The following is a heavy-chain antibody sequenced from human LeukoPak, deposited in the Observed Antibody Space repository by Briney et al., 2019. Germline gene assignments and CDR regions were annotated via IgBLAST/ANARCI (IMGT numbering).Heavy chain of an antibody. CDR1: GGTFSSYA. V-gene: IGHV1-46*01. CDR3: ARDATMIVVVITGAEYFQH. Sequence: ASVKVSCKASGGTFSSYAISWVRQAPGQGLEWMGIINPSGGSTSYAQKFQGRVTMTRDTSTSTVYMELSSLRSEDTAVYYCARDATMIVVVITGAEYFQHWGQGTLVTVSS. J-gene: IGHJ1*01. D-gene: IGHD3-22*01. CDR2: INPSGGST.